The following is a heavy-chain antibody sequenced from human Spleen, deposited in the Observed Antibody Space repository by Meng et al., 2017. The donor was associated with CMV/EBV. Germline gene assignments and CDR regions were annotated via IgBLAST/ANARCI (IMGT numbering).Heavy chain of an antibody. CDR3: TIGEFDY. V-gene: IGHV1-2*02. J-gene: IGHJ4*02. Sequence: ASVKVSCKASGYTFTGYYMHWVRQAPGQGLEWMGWINPNSGGTNYAQKFQGRVTMTRDTSISTAYMEVRSLRSDDTAIYYCTIGEFDYWGQGTLVTVSS. CDR2: INPNSGGT. D-gene: IGHD3-10*01. CDR1: GYTFTGYY.